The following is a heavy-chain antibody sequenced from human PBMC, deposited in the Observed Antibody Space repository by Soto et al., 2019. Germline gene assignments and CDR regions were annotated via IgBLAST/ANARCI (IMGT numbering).Heavy chain of an antibody. Sequence: HPGGSLRLSCTASGFTFGDYAMSWVRQAPGKGLEWVGFIRSKAYGGTTEYAASVKGRFTISRDDSKSIAYLQMNSLKTEDTAVYYCTRSHSSSWYDDYYYYYGMDVWGQGTTVTVSS. D-gene: IGHD6-13*01. J-gene: IGHJ6*02. CDR3: TRSHSSSWYDDYYYYYGMDV. CDR2: IRSKAYGGTT. V-gene: IGHV3-49*04. CDR1: GFTFGDYA.